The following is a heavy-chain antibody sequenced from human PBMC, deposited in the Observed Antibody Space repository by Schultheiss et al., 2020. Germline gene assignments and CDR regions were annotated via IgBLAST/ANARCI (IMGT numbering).Heavy chain of an antibody. CDR2: ISYDGSNK. CDR1: GFTFSSYG. V-gene: IGHV3-30*18. J-gene: IGHJ4*02. Sequence: GGSLRLSCAASGFTFSSYGMHWVRQAPGKGLEWVAVISYDGSNKYYADSVKGRFTISRDNSKNTLYLQMNSLRAEDTAVYYCAKGSRASVYGGNFDYWGQGTLVTVSS. D-gene: IGHD4-23*01. CDR3: AKGSRASVYGGNFDY.